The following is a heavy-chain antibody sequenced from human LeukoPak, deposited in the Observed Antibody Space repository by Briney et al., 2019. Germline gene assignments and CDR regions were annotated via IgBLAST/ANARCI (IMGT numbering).Heavy chain of an antibody. CDR1: GGSISSSSYY. CDR2: IYYSGST. V-gene: IGHV4-39*07. Sequence: SETLSLTCTVSGGSISSSSYYWGWIRQPPGKGLEWIGSIYYSGSTYYNPSLKSRVTISVDTSKNQFSLKLSSVTAADTAVYYCAKDRTRGNAANDAFDVWGQGTMVTVSP. J-gene: IGHJ3*01. CDR3: AKDRTRGNAANDAFDV. D-gene: IGHD3-10*01.